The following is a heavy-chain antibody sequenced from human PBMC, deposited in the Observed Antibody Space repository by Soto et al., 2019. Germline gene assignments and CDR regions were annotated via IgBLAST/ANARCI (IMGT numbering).Heavy chain of an antibody. D-gene: IGHD3-22*01. Sequence: ASVKVSCKASGYTFTGYYMHWVRQAPGQGLEWMGWINPNSGGTNYAQKFQGRVTMTRDTSISTAYMELSRLRSDDTAVYYCARVRHYDSSGPYYYYGMDVWGQGTTVTVSS. CDR3: ARVRHYDSSGPYYYYGMDV. V-gene: IGHV1-2*02. CDR2: INPNSGGT. J-gene: IGHJ6*02. CDR1: GYTFTGYY.